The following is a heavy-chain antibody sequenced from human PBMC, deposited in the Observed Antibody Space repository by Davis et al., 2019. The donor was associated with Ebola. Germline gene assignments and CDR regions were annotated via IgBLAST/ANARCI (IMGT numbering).Heavy chain of an antibody. CDR1: GYTFTGYY. J-gene: IGHJ6*03. CDR2: INPKSGGT. D-gene: IGHD2-8*01. Sequence: AASVKVSCKTSGYTFTGYYLHWMRQAPGQGPEWMGWINPKSGGTKYAQRFQDWVTMTRDTSITTAYVELSGLTSDDTAIYYCARALSATYDYYVDVWGKGTAVTVSS. CDR3: ARALSATYDYYVDV. V-gene: IGHV1-2*04.